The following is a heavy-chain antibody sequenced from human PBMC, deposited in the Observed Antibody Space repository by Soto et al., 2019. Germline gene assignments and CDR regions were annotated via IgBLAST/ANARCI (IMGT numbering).Heavy chain of an antibody. V-gene: IGHV4-34*01. CDR2: INRSGST. CDR1: GGSFSGYY. D-gene: IGHD2-2*01. Sequence: SETLSLTCAVYGGSFSGYYWSWIRQPPGKGLEWIGEINRSGSTNYNPSLKSRVTISVDTSKNQFSLKLSSVTAADTAVYYCARASRKIVVVPAARSPSFDPWGQGTLVTVS. J-gene: IGHJ5*02. CDR3: ARASRKIVVVPAARSPSFDP.